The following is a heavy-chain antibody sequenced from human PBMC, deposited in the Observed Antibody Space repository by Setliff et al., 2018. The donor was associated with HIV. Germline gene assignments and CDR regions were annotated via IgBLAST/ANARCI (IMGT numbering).Heavy chain of an antibody. D-gene: IGHD1-26*01. CDR1: GYTFTTYG. CDR3: ARPLDSGSYPYDAFAF. V-gene: IGHV1-18*04. CDR2: VSTYNGHT. Sequence: AASVKVSCKASGYTFTTYGINWVRQAPGQGLEWMGWVSTYNGHTNYPQHLQGRVTMTTNTSTGTAYLELRSLRSDDTAMYYCARPLDSGSYPYDAFAFWGLGTMVTVSS. J-gene: IGHJ3*01.